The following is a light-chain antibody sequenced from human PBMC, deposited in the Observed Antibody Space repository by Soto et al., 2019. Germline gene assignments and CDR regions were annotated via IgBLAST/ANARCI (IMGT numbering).Light chain of an antibody. V-gene: IGKV1-39*01. CDR3: QQSYSTSIT. Sequence: DIQMTQSPSSLSASVGDRVTLTCRASQSISSYLNWYQQKPGKAPKLLIYAASSLQSGVPSRFSGSGSGTDFTLTISSLKPEDFATYYCQQSYSTSITFGQGTRLEIK. J-gene: IGKJ5*01. CDR2: AAS. CDR1: QSISSY.